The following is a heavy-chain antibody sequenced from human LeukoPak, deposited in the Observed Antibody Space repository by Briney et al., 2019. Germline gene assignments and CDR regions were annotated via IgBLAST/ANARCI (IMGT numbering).Heavy chain of an antibody. Sequence: GGSLRLSCPASRFTFSSYAMSWVRQAPAKGLEWVSAISGSGGSTYYADSVKGRFTISRDNSKNTLYLQMNSLRAEDTAVYYCAKLSKAGIAVAGRNYWGQGTLVTVSS. CDR3: AKLSKAGIAVAGRNY. CDR2: ISGSGGST. J-gene: IGHJ4*02. CDR1: RFTFSSYA. D-gene: IGHD6-19*01. V-gene: IGHV3-23*01.